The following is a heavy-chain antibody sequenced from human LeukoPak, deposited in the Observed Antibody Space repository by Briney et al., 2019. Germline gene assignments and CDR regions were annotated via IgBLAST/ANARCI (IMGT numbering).Heavy chain of an antibody. J-gene: IGHJ6*03. Sequence: PSETLSLTCAVYGGSFSGYYWSWIRQPPGKGLEWIGEINHSGSTNYNPSLKSRVNISVDTSKNQFSLNLSSVTAADTAVYYCARANYWYYYMDVWGQGTTVTVSS. CDR2: INHSGST. D-gene: IGHD2-8*02. CDR1: GGSFSGYY. CDR3: ARANYWYYYMDV. V-gene: IGHV4-34*01.